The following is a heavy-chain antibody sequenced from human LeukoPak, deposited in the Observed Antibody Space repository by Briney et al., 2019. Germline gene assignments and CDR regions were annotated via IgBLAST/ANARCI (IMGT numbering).Heavy chain of an antibody. D-gene: IGHD6-19*01. CDR1: GFTFSTYS. V-gene: IGHV3-48*02. Sequence: GGSLRLSCAASGFTFSTYSVNWARQAPGKGLEWVSYISSSSSTIYYADSVKGRFTISRDNAKNSLYLQMNSLRDEDTAVYYCARDGGYSSGWYIGYFDYWGQGTLVPVSS. J-gene: IGHJ4*02. CDR3: ARDGGYSSGWYIGYFDY. CDR2: ISSSSSTI.